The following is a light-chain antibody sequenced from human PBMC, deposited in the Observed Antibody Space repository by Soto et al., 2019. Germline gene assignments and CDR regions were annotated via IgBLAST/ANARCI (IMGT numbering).Light chain of an antibody. CDR3: LQHNTYPWT. J-gene: IGKJ1*01. Sequence: DIQMTQSPSSLSASIGDRVTITCRSSQVITNDLGWYQQNPGKAPKRLIYAASTLQSGVPSRFSGSRSGTEFTLTISSLQPEYFATYYCLQHNTYPWTFGQGPKVEIK. CDR1: QVITND. CDR2: AAS. V-gene: IGKV1-17*01.